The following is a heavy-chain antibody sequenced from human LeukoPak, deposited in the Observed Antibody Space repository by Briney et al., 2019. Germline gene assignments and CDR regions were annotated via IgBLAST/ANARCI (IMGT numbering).Heavy chain of an antibody. CDR1: GVSISSYY. J-gene: IGHJ4*02. CDR2: IYYSGST. V-gene: IGHV4-59*01. Sequence: SETLSLTCTVSGVSISSYYWSWIRQPPGKGLEWIGYIYYSGSTNYNPSLKSRVTISVDTSKNQFSLKLSSVTAADTAVYYCAGSKQLALTFDYWGQGTLVTVSS. D-gene: IGHD6-6*01. CDR3: AGSKQLALTFDY.